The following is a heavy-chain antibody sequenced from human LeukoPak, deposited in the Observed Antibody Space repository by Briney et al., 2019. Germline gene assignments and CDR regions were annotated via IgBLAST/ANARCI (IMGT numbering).Heavy chain of an antibody. CDR2: ISGSGGST. CDR1: GFTFSSYA. J-gene: IGHJ5*02. Sequence: PGGSLRLSCAASGFTFSSYAMSWVRQAPGKGLEWVSAISGSGGSTFYADSVKGRFTMSRDNFKNTLYLQMNSLRDEDTAVYYCAKKASYRTNGLCYSRIFDTWGQRTVVSVSS. V-gene: IGHV3-23*01. CDR3: AKKASYRTNGLCYSRIFDT. D-gene: IGHD2-8*01.